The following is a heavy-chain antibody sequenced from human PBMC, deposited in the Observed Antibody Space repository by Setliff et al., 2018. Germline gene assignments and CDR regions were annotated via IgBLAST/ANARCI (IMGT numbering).Heavy chain of an antibody. CDR3: TKDSNGEFADY. J-gene: IGHJ4*02. CDR2: IFGSGANT. CDR1: GLTFSVYA. D-gene: IGHD1-1*01. V-gene: IGHV3-23*01. Sequence: GGSLRLSCSASGLTFSVYAMSWVRQAPGKGLEWVATIFGSGANTYYADSVKGRFTISRDNSKNILYLQMNSLRADDTAEYYCTKDSNGEFADYWGQRTLVTVSS.